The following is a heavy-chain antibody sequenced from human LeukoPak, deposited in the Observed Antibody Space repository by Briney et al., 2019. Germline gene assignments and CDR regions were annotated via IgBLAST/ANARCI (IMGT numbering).Heavy chain of an antibody. CDR2: ISDSGSST. CDR3: AKDPRVPAAISVYFQH. J-gene: IGHJ1*01. D-gene: IGHD2-2*01. V-gene: IGHV3-23*01. CDR1: GFTFSTYA. Sequence: GGSLRLSCAASGFTFSTYAMSWVRQAPGKGLQWVSSISDSGSSTYYADSVKGRFTISRDNSKNTLYLQMNSLRAEDTAVYYCAKDPRVPAAISVYFQHWGQGTLVTVSS.